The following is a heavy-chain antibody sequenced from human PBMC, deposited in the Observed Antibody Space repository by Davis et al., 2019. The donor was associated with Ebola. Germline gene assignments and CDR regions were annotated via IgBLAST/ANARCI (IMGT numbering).Heavy chain of an antibody. CDR3: ARNLRSWNFDL. CDR1: GFTFSSYS. V-gene: IGHV3-21*01. D-gene: IGHD5-12*01. J-gene: IGHJ2*01. Sequence: GESLKISCAASGFTFSSYSMHWVRQAPGKGLEWVSSISSSSSYIYYPDSVKGRFTISRDNAKNSLYLQMNSLRAEDTAVYYCARNLRSWNFDLWGRGTLVTVSS. CDR2: ISSSSSYI.